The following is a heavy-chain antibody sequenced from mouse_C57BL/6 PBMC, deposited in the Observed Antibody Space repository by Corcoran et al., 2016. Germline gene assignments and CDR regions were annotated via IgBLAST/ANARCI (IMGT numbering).Heavy chain of an antibody. J-gene: IGHJ2*01. CDR1: GYTFTTYG. Sequence: QIQLVQSGPELKKPGETVKISCKASGYTFTTYGMSWVKQAPGKGLKWMGWINTYSGVPTYADDFKGRFAFSLETSASTAYLQINNLKNEDTATYFCARRNCEAPLNYYFDYWGQGTTLTVSS. CDR3: ARRNCEAPLNYYFDY. D-gene: IGHD1-3*01. CDR2: INTYSGVP. V-gene: IGHV9-3*01.